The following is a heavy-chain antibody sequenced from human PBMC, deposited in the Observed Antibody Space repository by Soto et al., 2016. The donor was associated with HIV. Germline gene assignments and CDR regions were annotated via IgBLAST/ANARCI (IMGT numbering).Heavy chain of an antibody. J-gene: IGHJ4*02. V-gene: IGHV3-48*04. Sequence: EVQLVESGGGLVQPGGSLRLSCAASGFTFSSYSMNWVRQAPGKGLEWVSYISSSSSTIYYADSVKGRFTISRDNAKNSLYLQMNTLRVDDTAVYYCARELRSYNYGSEIDYWGQGILVTVSP. CDR1: GFTFSSYS. D-gene: IGHD5-18*01. CDR3: ARELRSYNYGSEIDY. CDR2: ISSSSSTI.